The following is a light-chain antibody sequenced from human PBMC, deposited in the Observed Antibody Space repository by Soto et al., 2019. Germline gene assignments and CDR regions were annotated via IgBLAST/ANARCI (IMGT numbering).Light chain of an antibody. CDR3: QEYVASPIT. CDR2: GAS. Sequence: EIVLTQSPGTLSLSPGERATLSCRASQSISSRVARYQHKPGQAPKLLISGASSRATGIPDRFSGSGSGTDFTLTISRLEPEDFALYYCQEYVASPITFGQGTRLEIK. CDR1: QSISSR. J-gene: IGKJ5*01. V-gene: IGKV3-20*01.